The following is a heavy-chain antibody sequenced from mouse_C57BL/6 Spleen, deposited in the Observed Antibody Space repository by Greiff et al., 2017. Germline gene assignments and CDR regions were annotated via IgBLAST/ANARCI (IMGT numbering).Heavy chain of an antibody. Sequence: EVQLQQPGAELVKPGASVKLSCTASGFNFNDYYMHWVKQRTEQGLEWIGRIDPEDGETKYAPKFQGKATITVDTSSNTAYLQLSSLTSEDAAVYYCARGGYGSSYVDYWGQGTTLTVSS. CDR2: IDPEDGET. CDR1: GFNFNDYY. D-gene: IGHD1-1*01. V-gene: IGHV14-2*01. CDR3: ARGGYGSSYVDY. J-gene: IGHJ2*01.